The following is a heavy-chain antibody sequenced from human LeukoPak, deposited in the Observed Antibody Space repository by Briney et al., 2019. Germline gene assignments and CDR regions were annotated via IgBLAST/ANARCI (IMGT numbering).Heavy chain of an antibody. J-gene: IGHJ4*02. V-gene: IGHV1-69*13. CDR3: ARGALYSVSYKSYFDY. CDR1: GYTFTSYG. D-gene: IGHD1-26*01. CDR2: IIPIFGPA. Sequence: GASVKVSCKASGYTFTSYGISWVRQAPGHGLEWMGGIIPIFGPANYAQKFQGRVTIVADESTSTAYMELSSLRSEDTAVYYCARGALYSVSYKSYFDYWGQGTLVSVSS.